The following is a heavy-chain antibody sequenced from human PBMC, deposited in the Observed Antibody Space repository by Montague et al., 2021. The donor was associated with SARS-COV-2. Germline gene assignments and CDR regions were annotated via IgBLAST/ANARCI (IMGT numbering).Heavy chain of an antibody. CDR2: VTTSGTT. D-gene: IGHD4/OR15-4a*01. CDR3: ARALTLPLSFDS. Sequence: SETLSLTCAVSGGSITGFSWSWVRQPPGKGLEWIGRVTTSGTTNYSPSLRSRVTMSVDTSKNQFSLTLNSVTAADTAMYYCARALTLPLSFDSWGQGTLVTVSA. V-gene: IGHV4-4*07. J-gene: IGHJ4*02. CDR1: GGSITGFS.